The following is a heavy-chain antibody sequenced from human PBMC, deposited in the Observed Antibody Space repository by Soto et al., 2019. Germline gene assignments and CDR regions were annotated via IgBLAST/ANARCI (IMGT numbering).Heavy chain of an antibody. V-gene: IGHV3-11*06. CDR3: VRGGGGGLFDP. CDR2: ISPGSRYP. D-gene: IGHD2-15*01. Sequence: PGGSRRLSCAGSGLTFGDSYMIWIRQAPGKGLEWLSYISPGSRYPAYADSVKGRFTISRDNAKRSLYLQMMSLTAEDTAIYYCVRGGGGGLFDPWGQGTMVTVSS. CDR1: GLTFGDSY. J-gene: IGHJ5*02.